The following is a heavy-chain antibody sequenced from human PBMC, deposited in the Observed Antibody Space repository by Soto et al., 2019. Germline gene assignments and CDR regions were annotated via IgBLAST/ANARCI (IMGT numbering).Heavy chain of an antibody. CDR1: GGSFSGYY. D-gene: IGHD3-22*01. J-gene: IGHJ4*01. V-gene: IGHV4-34*01. CDR3: ARGASRYYESSSYYSPYYFDY. CDR2: INHSGST. Sequence: SETLSLTCAVYGGSFSGYYWSWIRQPPGKGLEWIGEINHSGSTNYNPSLKSRVTISVDTSKNQFSLKLSSVTAADTAVYYCARGASRYYESSSYYSPYYFDYWGHGTLVTVSS.